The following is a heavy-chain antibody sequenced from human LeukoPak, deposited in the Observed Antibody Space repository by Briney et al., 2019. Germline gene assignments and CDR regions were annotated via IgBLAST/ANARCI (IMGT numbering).Heavy chain of an antibody. D-gene: IGHD3-10*02. V-gene: IGHV3-11*04. CDR2: ISSSGTTI. J-gene: IGHJ4*02. CDR1: GFTFSDYY. Sequence: GGSLRLSCAASGFTFSDYYMSWIRQAPGKGLEWVSYISSSGTTIYYADSVKGRFTISRDNAKNSLYLQMNSLRAEDTAVYYCARDLFQTRGYYFDYWGQGTLVTVSS. CDR3: ARDLFQTRGYYFDY.